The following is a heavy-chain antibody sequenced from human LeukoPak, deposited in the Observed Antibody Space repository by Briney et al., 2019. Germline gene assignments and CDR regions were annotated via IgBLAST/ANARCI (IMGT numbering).Heavy chain of an antibody. CDR1: GFTFSSYA. CDR2: ISGSDGRT. V-gene: IGHV3-23*01. D-gene: IGHD3-22*01. CDR3: AKDGAYDTSGYYGSGVFDI. J-gene: IGHJ3*02. Sequence: GGSLRLSCAASGFTFSSYAMSWVRQAPGKGLEWVSVISGSDGRTYYAASVKGRFTISRDNSKNTLYLQMNSLRAEDTAVYYCAKDGAYDTSGYYGSGVFDIWGQGTVVTVSS.